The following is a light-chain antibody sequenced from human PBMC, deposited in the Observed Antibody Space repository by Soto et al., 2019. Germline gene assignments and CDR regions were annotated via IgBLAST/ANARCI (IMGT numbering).Light chain of an antibody. CDR1: QSIGSG. CDR2: DAS. Sequence: EIVLTQSPATLSVSPGDRATLSCRASQSIGSGIAWYHQRSGQAPRLLIFDASTRVPTTPARFSGSVSGTEFTLTISSLESEDIAVYFCQQYGDRPRTFGQGTKVDIK. J-gene: IGKJ1*01. V-gene: IGKV3-15*01. CDR3: QQYGDRPRT.